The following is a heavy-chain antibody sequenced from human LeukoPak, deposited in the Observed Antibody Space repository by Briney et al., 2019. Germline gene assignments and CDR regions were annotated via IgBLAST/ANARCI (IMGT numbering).Heavy chain of an antibody. CDR2: IYHSGST. D-gene: IGHD4-17*01. CDR1: GYSISSGYY. CDR3: ARGHGAKMGYYFDY. V-gene: IGHV4-38-2*02. J-gene: IGHJ4*02. Sequence: SETLSLTCTVSGYSISSGYYWGWIRQPPGKGLEWIGSIYHSGSTYYNPSLKSRVTISVDTSKNQFSLKLSSVTAADTAVYCCARGHGAKMGYYFDYWGQGTLVTVSS.